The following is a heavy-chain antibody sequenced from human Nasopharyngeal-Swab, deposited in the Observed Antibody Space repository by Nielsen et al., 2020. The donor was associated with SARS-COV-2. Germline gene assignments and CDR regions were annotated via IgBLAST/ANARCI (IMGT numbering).Heavy chain of an antibody. Sequence: ESLKISCAASGIFVSGNYMNWVRQAPGMGLEWVSVVYSGGSTFYADSVKGRFTISRDNSKNTLYLQMNNLRPEDTAMYYCASPVFGVVPDAFDIWGQGTMVTVSS. CDR1: GIFVSGNY. CDR3: ASPVFGVVPDAFDI. J-gene: IGHJ3*02. CDR2: VYSGGST. D-gene: IGHD3-3*01. V-gene: IGHV3-53*01.